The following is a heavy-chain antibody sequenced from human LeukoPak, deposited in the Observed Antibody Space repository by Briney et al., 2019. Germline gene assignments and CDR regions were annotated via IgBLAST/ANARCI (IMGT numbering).Heavy chain of an antibody. Sequence: GGSLRLSCAASGFTFSGYGMNWDRQAPGKGLEWVAFIRYDGSNKYYADSVKGRFTISRDSSKSTLYLQMDSLRAEDTAIYYCAKESQLSYSGTFYIDYWGQGTLVTVSS. CDR3: AKESQLSYSGTFYIDY. CDR2: IRYDGSNK. CDR1: GFTFSGYG. V-gene: IGHV3-30*02. D-gene: IGHD1-26*01. J-gene: IGHJ4*02.